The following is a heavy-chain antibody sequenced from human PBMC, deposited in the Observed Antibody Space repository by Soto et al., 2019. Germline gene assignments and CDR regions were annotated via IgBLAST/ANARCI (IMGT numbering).Heavy chain of an antibody. V-gene: IGHV1-69*13. Sequence: SVKVAFNHSACTSSSYGLSCVLQAPGKRLEWMGGVLPIFGTSNYAQKFQGRVTIIADESTSSAYMELGSLRSEDTAVYYCARGTAMVTTSQDDLYYGMDPQGQRPKFTLS. CDR1: ACTSSSYG. D-gene: IGHD5-18*01. CDR2: VLPIFGTS. CDR3: ARGTAMVTTSQDDLYYGMDP. J-gene: IGHJ6*02.